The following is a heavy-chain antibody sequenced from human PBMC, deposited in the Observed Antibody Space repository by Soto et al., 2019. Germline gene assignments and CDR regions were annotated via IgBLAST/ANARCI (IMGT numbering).Heavy chain of an antibody. D-gene: IGHD2-2*01. J-gene: IGHJ3*02. Sequence: GGSLRLSCAASGFTFSSCAMSWVRQAPGKGLEWVSGISGNGYYKYYADSVKGRFTISRDTSKNTLHLQMNSLRAEDTAIYYCAKDREFSSSAGAFDIWGQGTLVTVSS. CDR3: AKDREFSSSAGAFDI. CDR2: ISGNGYYK. V-gene: IGHV3-23*01. CDR1: GFTFSSCA.